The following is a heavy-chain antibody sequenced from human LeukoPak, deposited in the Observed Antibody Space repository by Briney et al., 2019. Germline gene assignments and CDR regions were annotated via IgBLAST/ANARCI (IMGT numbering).Heavy chain of an antibody. V-gene: IGHV3-30*18. Sequence: GRSLRLSCAAPGFTFSSYGMHWVRQAPGKGLEWVAVISYDGSNKYYADSVKGRFTISRDNSKNTLYLQMNSLRAEDTAVYYCAKGPFPIAAAATTPFDYWGQGTLVTVSS. J-gene: IGHJ4*02. CDR3: AKGPFPIAAAATTPFDY. CDR2: ISYDGSNK. CDR1: GFTFSSYG. D-gene: IGHD6-13*01.